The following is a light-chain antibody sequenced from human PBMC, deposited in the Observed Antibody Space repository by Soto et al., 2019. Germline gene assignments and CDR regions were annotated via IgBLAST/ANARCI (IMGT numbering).Light chain of an antibody. J-gene: IGKJ1*01. V-gene: IGKV3-20*01. CDR1: QSVSNNY. CDR3: QQYNSYS. CDR2: GAS. Sequence: ENGLKKSPSTVSLSPGERATLSCRASQSVSNNYLAWYQQKPGQAPRLLIYGASNRATGIPDRFSGSGSGTDFTLTISSLQPDDFATYYCQQYNSYSFCQGTKVDIK.